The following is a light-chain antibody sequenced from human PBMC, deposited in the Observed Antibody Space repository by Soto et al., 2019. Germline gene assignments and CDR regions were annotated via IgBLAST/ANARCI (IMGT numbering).Light chain of an antibody. CDR2: GAS. V-gene: IGKV3D-15*01. Sequence: EIVLAQSPRTLSLSPGERATLSCRASQSVSSNLAWYQQKPGQAPRLLIYGASTRATGIPARFSGSGSGTEFTLTISSLQSEDFAVYYCQQYNNWPPITFGQGTRLEI. CDR3: QQYNNWPPIT. J-gene: IGKJ5*01. CDR1: QSVSSN.